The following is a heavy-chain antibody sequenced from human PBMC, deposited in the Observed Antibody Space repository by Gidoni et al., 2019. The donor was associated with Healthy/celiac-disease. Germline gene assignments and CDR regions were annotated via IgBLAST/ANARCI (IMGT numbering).Heavy chain of an antibody. CDR1: GLTFSSYE. V-gene: IGHV3-48*03. Sequence: EVQLVESGGGLVQPGGSLRLSCAASGLTFSSYEMNWVRQAPGKGLEWVSYISSSGSTIYYADSVKGRFTISRDNAKNSLYLQMNSLRAEDTAVYYCARELLWFGELLPDAFDIWGQGTMVTVSS. D-gene: IGHD3-10*01. CDR2: ISSSGSTI. J-gene: IGHJ3*02. CDR3: ARELLWFGELLPDAFDI.